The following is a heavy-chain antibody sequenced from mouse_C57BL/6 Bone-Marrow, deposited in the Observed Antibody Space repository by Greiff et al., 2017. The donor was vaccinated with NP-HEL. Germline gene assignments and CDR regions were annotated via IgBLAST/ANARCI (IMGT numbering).Heavy chain of an antibody. V-gene: IGHV1-55*01. CDR3: ARYKRAYRNYEDYFDY. J-gene: IGHJ2*01. D-gene: IGHD2-5*01. Sequence: QVQLQQPGAELVKPGASVKMSCKASGYTFTSYWITWVKQRPGQGLEWIGDIYPGSGSTNYNEKFKSKATLTVDTSSSTAYMQLSSLTSEDSAVYYCARYKRAYRNYEDYFDYWGQGTTLTVSA. CDR1: GYTFTSYW. CDR2: IYPGSGST.